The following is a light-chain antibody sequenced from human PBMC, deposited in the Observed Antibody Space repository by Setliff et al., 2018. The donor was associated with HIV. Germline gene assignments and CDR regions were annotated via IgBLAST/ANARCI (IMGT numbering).Light chain of an antibody. J-gene: IGLJ1*01. CDR3: SSYPRSSSFYV. V-gene: IGLV2-14*03. CDR2: DVS. CDR1: SSDVGGYNY. Sequence: QSALTQPASVSGSPGQSITISCTGTSSDVGGYNYVSWYQQHPGKAPKLMIYDVSRRPSGVSDRFSGSNSGNTASLTISGLQAEDEADYYCSSYPRSSSFYVFAPWTKVTVL.